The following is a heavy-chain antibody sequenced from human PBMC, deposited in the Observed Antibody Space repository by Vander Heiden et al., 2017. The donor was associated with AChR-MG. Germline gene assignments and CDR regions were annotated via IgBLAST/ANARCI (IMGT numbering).Heavy chain of an antibody. CDR1: GGSFSGYY. Sequence: QVQLQQWGAGLLKPSETLSPTCAVSGGSFSGYYWSWIRQPPGKGLEWSGEINHSGSTNYNPSLKSRVTISVDTSKNQFSLKLSSVTAADTAVYYCARGTMVRGVHYYYYYYMDVWGKGTTVTVSS. D-gene: IGHD3-10*01. CDR2: INHSGST. V-gene: IGHV4-34*01. J-gene: IGHJ6*03. CDR3: ARGTMVRGVHYYYYYYMDV.